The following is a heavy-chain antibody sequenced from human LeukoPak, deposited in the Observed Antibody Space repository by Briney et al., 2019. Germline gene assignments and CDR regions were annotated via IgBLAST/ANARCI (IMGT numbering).Heavy chain of an antibody. J-gene: IGHJ4*02. CDR2: INPSGGST. CDR3: ARAGVAAAAPDY. Sequence: ASVKVSCKASGYTFTSYYMHWVRQAPGQGLEWMGIINPSGGSTSYAQKFQGRVTMTRDTSTSTAYMELRSLRSDDTAVYYCARAGVAAAAPDYWGQGTLVTVSS. D-gene: IGHD6-13*01. CDR1: GYTFTSYY. V-gene: IGHV1-46*01.